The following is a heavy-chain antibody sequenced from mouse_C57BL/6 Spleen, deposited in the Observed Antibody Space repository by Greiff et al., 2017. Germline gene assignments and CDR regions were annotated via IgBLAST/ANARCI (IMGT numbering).Heavy chain of an antibody. V-gene: IGHV1-69*01. J-gene: IGHJ2*01. Sequence: QVQLQQSGAELVMPGASVKLSCKASGYTFTSYWMHWVKQRPGQGLEWIGEIDPSDSYTNYNQKFKGKSTLTVDKSSSTAYMQLSSLTSEDSAVYYCARDGNYVRGFDYWGQGTTLTVSS. CDR3: ARDGNYVRGFDY. D-gene: IGHD2-1*01. CDR2: IDPSDSYT. CDR1: GYTFTSYW.